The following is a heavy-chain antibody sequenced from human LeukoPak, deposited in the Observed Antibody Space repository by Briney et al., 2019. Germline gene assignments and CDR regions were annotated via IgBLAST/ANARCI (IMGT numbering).Heavy chain of an antibody. V-gene: IGHV3-23*01. J-gene: IGHJ4*02. CDR2: ISPSGGIT. CDR3: AKDGIAVAGTPYYFDY. CDR1: GFTFSSHG. Sequence: GGSLRLSCAASGFTFSSHGMNWVRQAPGKGLEWVSGISPSGGITYYTDSVKGRFTISRDNSKNTLYLQMNSLRAEDTAVYYCAKDGIAVAGTPYYFDYWGQGTLVTVSS. D-gene: IGHD6-19*01.